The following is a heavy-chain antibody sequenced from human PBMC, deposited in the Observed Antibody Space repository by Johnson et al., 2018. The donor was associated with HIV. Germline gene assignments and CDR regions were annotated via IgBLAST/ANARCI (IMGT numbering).Heavy chain of an antibody. Sequence: VQLVESGGGVVRPGGSLRLSCAASGFTLDDYGMSCVRQAPGKGLEWVSRINSDGSSTTYADSVKGRFTISRDNAKNTLYLQMNSLRVEDTAVYYCASSFTSNIWGQGTMVTVSS. J-gene: IGHJ3*02. CDR2: INSDGSST. CDR1: GFTLDDYG. D-gene: IGHD3-3*02. V-gene: IGHV3-20*04. CDR3: ASSFTSNI.